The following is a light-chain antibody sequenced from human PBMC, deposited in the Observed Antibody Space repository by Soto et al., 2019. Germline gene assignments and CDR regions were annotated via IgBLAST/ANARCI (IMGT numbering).Light chain of an antibody. V-gene: IGKV3-20*01. CDR3: QQYSSSPRT. CDR1: QSISSNY. CDR2: GAS. J-gene: IGKJ1*01. Sequence: NVLTQSPGTLSLSPGEGATLSCRASQSISSNYLAWYHQKPGQAPRLLIYGASSRATDIPGRFRGSGSGRDFVLNISRLEPEDFGMYYCQQYSSSPRTVGQGTKVDIK.